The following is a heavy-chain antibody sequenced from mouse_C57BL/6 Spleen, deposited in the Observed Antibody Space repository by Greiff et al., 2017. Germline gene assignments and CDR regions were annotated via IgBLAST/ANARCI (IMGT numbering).Heavy chain of an antibody. CDR3: ATTMAAWFAY. J-gene: IGHJ3*01. Sequence: QVQLQQSGPELVKPGASVKISCKASGYAFSSSWMNWVKQRPGKGLEWIGRIYPGDGDTNYNGKFKGKATLTADKSSSTAYMQLSSLTSEDSAVYFCATTMAAWFAYWGQGTLVTVSA. D-gene: IGHD2-1*01. CDR1: GYAFSSSW. CDR2: IYPGDGDT. V-gene: IGHV1-82*01.